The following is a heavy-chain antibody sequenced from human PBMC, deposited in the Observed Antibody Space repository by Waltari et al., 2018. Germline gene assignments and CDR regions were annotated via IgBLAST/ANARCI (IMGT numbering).Heavy chain of an antibody. V-gene: IGHV3-30-3*01. CDR2: TSYDGSNK. Sequence: QVQLVESGGGVVQPGRSLRLSCAASGFTFSSYAMHWVRQAPGKGLEWVAVTSYDGSNKSYADSVKGRFTISRDNSKNTLYLQMNSLRAEDTAVYYCARDRFLEHVYYYYGMDVWGQGTTVTVSS. CDR3: ARDRFLEHVYYYYGMDV. D-gene: IGHD3-3*01. CDR1: GFTFSSYA. J-gene: IGHJ6*02.